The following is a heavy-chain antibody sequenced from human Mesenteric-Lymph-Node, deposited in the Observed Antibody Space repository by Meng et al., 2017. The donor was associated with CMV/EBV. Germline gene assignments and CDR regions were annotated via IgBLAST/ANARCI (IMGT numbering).Heavy chain of an antibody. CDR1: GFTVNNNY. D-gene: IGHD6-13*01. Sequence: GESLKISCAASGFTVNNNYMNWVRQAPGRGLEWVSSIFSNGSTYYADSVKGRFTISRDDSKNTLYLQMNSLRAEDTAVYYCATQGGYSGSRSADHFYGMDVWGQGTTVTVSS. J-gene: IGHJ6*02. CDR3: ATQGGYSGSRSADHFYGMDV. V-gene: IGHV3-53*01. CDR2: IFSNGST.